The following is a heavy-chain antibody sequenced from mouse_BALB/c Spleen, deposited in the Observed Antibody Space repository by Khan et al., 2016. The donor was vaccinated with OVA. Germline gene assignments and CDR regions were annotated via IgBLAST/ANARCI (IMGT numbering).Heavy chain of an antibody. D-gene: IGHD1-1*01. Sequence: VQLVESGGDLVKPGGSLKLSCAASGFTFSTYCMSWVRQTPDKRLEWVATVSTGVSYTYYPDSVKGRFTIPRANAKNTLYLQMSGLKSEDTAMFYGTRLAYYYDSEGFAYWGQGTLVTVSA. J-gene: IGHJ3*01. CDR2: VSTGVSYT. CDR3: TRLAYYYDSEGFAY. V-gene: IGHV5-6*01. CDR1: GFTFSTYC.